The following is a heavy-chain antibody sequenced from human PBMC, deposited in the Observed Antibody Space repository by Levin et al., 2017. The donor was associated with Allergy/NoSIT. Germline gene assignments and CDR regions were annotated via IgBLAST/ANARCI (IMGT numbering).Heavy chain of an antibody. J-gene: IGHJ4*02. CDR1: GGTFSSYA. CDR2: IIPILGIA. D-gene: IGHD2-2*01. V-gene: IGHV1-69*04. CDR3: ARVGEAYPHCSSTSCPPRAYYFDY. Sequence: SVKVSCKASGGTFSSYAISWVRQAPGQGLEWMGRIIPILGIANYAQKFQGRVTITADKSTSTAYMELSSLRSEDTAVYYCARVGEAYPHCSSTSCPPRAYYFDYWGQGTLVTVSS.